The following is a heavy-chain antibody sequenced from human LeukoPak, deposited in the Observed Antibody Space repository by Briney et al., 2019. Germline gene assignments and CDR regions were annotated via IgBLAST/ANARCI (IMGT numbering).Heavy chain of an antibody. V-gene: IGHV3-33*06. J-gene: IGHJ4*02. CDR2: IWYNGNNK. CDR3: AKDTDGYNLSVDF. D-gene: IGHD5-24*01. CDR1: GFTFSSYG. Sequence: PGGSLRLSCAASGFTFSSYGMHWVRQAPGKGLEWVAVIWYNGNNKYHADSVKGRFTISRDNSENTLYLQMNSLRAEDTAVYYCAKDTDGYNLSVDFWGQGTLVTVSS.